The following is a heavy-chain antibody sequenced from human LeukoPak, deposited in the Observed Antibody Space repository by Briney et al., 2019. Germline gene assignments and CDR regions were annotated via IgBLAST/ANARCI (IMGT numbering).Heavy chain of an antibody. V-gene: IGHV1-2*04. CDR3: ARGARHKPGYYYGSGSYPAHFDY. J-gene: IGHJ4*02. CDR1: GYTFTGYY. D-gene: IGHD3-10*01. CDR2: INPNSGGT. Sequence: GASVKVSCKASGYTFTGYYMHWVRQAPGQGLEWMGWINPNSGGTFYAQKFQGWVTMTRDTSISTAYMELSRLRSDDTAVYYCARGARHKPGYYYGSGSYPAHFDYWGQGTLVTVSS.